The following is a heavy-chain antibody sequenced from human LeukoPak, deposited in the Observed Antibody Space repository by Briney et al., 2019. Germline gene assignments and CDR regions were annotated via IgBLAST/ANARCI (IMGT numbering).Heavy chain of an antibody. J-gene: IGHJ6*03. CDR3: ARDYVWGSYRLKPYYYYMDV. CDR1: GGSFSGYY. D-gene: IGHD3-16*02. Sequence: SETLSLTCAVYGGSFSGYYWSWIRQPPGKGLEWIGEINHSGSTNYNPSLKSRVTISVDTSKNQFSLKLSSVTAADTAVYYCARDYVWGSYRLKPYYYYMDVWGKGTTVTISS. CDR2: INHSGST. V-gene: IGHV4-34*01.